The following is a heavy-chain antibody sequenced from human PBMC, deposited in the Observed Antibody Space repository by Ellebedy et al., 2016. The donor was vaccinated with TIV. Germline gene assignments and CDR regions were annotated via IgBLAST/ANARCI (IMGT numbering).Heavy chain of an antibody. V-gene: IGHV3-11*06. CDR3: ARTRGGEFDF. CDR2: IRGTSSHI. J-gene: IGHJ4*02. CDR1: GITISDFY. Sequence: GESLKISXVACGITISDFYKAWIRQAPGRGLGLVSSIRGTSSHISYADSVRGRFTISRDSAGNSLYLQSNGLTVDDTALYCCARTRGGEFDFWGQGSLVTVSS. D-gene: IGHD3-10*01.